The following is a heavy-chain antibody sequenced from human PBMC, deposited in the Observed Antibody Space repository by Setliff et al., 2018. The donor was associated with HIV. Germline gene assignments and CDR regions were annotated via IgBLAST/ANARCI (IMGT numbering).Heavy chain of an antibody. CDR2: MSHNGKT. D-gene: IGHD1-26*01. J-gene: IGHJ6*03. CDR1: GYSISSGYY. V-gene: IGHV4-38-2*02. Sequence: SETLSLTCAVSGYSISSGYYWGWIRQPPGKGLEWIASMSHNGKTYYNPSLKSRVTISVDTSKNQISLKMNSVTAADTAVYHCARELSHIVGAPRYMDVWGKGTTVTVSS. CDR3: ARELSHIVGAPRYMDV.